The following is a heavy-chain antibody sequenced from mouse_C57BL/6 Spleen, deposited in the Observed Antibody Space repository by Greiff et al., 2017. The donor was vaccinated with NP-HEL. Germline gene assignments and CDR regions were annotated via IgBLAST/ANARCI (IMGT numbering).Heavy chain of an antibody. D-gene: IGHD2-4*01. J-gene: IGHJ3*01. V-gene: IGHV1-54*01. CDR3: ARSPHYDYDGGFAY. Sequence: QVQLKQSGAELVRPGTSVKVSCKASGYAFTNYLIEWVKQRPGQGLEWIGVINPGSGGTNYNEKFKGKATLTADKSSSTAYMQLSSLTSEDSAVYFCARSPHYDYDGGFAYWGQGTLVTVSA. CDR1: GYAFTNYL. CDR2: INPGSGGT.